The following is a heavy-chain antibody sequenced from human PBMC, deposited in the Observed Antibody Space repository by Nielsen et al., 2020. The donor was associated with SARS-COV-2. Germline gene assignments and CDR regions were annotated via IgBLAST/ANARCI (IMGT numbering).Heavy chain of an antibody. J-gene: IGHJ5*02. CDR1: GGSISSNNW. V-gene: IGHV4-4*02. D-gene: IGHD3-10*01. CDR2: IYHRGST. CDR3: ARVGTFDP. Sequence: SETLSLTCAVSGGSISSNNWWSWVRQPPGKGLEWIGEIYHRGSTNYSPSLKTRVTISVDKSKNQFSLELRSVTAADTAVYYCARVGTFDPWGQGTLVTVSS.